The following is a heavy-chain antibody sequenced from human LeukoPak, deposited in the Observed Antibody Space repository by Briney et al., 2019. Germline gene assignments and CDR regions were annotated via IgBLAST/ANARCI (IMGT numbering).Heavy chain of an antibody. CDR2: IYYSGST. V-gene: IGHV4-31*03. CDR3: AGVRTTVTTFDY. J-gene: IGHJ4*02. D-gene: IGHD4-17*01. Sequence: SETLSLTCTVSGGSISSGGYYWSWIRQHPGKGLEWIGYIYYSGSTYYNPSLKSRVTISVDTSKNQFSLKLSSVTAADTGVYYCAGVRTTVTTFDYWGQGTLVTVSS. CDR1: GGSISSGGYY.